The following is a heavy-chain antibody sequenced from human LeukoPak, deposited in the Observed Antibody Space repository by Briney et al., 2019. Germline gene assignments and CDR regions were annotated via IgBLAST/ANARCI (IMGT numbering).Heavy chain of an antibody. D-gene: IGHD3-16*01. Sequence: GGSLRLTCVLSTFTKAWMNWVRQAPGKGLEWVGRVKNRGDGMATDYAAPVKGRFIISRDDSKKTVYLQMDSLKTEDTAVYFCTTEYFGGFEYWGQGTLVTVSS. J-gene: IGHJ4*02. CDR3: TTEYFGGFEY. CDR1: TFTKAW. CDR2: VKNRGDGMAT. V-gene: IGHV3-15*07.